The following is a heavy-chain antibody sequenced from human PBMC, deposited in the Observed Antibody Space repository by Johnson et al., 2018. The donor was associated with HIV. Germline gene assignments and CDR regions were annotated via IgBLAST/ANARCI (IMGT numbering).Heavy chain of an antibody. Sequence: EVQLVESGGGVVQPGRSLRLSCAASGFTFSSYAIHWVRQAPGKGLEWVSAISGSGGSTYYADSVKGRFTISRDNSKNTLYLQMNSLRAEDTAVYYCAKDRMYDYGDYGGAFDIWGQGTMVTVSS. V-gene: IGHV3-23*04. D-gene: IGHD4-17*01. J-gene: IGHJ3*02. CDR1: GFTFSSYA. CDR3: AKDRMYDYGDYGGAFDI. CDR2: ISGSGGST.